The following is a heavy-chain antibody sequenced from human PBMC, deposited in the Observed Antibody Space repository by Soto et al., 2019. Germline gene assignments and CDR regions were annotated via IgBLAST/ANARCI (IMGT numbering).Heavy chain of an antibody. D-gene: IGHD3-10*01. CDR2: IYYSGST. CDR3: ASSTITMVRGVIMKYYYYGMDV. V-gene: IGHV4-59*08. Sequence: SETLSLTCTVSGGSISSYYWSWIRQPPGKGLEWIGYIYYSGSTNYNPSLKSRVTISVDTSKNQFSLKLSSVTAADTAVYYCASSTITMVRGVIMKYYYYGMDVWGQGTTVTVSS. CDR1: GGSISSYY. J-gene: IGHJ6*02.